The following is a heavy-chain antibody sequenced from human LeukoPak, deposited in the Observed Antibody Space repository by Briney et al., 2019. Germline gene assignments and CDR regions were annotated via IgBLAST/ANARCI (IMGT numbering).Heavy chain of an antibody. D-gene: IGHD3-22*01. J-gene: IGHJ6*03. V-gene: IGHV3-23*01. CDR3: AKSDSNTYYYYYYMDV. Sequence: GGSLRLSCAASGFTFSNYAMNWVRQAPGKGLEWVSAISGAGGSTYYADSVKGRFTISRDNSKSTLYLQMNSLRAEDTAVYYCAKSDSNTYYYYYYMDVWGKGTTVTVSS. CDR1: GFTFSNYA. CDR2: ISGAGGST.